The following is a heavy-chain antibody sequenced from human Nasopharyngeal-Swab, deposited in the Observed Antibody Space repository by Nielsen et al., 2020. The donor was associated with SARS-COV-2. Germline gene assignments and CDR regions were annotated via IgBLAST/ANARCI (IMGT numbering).Heavy chain of an antibody. Sequence: GESLKISCAASGFTFSDYYMSWIRQAPGKGLEWVSYISSSSSYTNYADSVKDRFTISRDNAKNSLYLQMNSLRAEDTAVYYCARLSGNSAHVDYWGQGTLVTVSS. D-gene: IGHD4-23*01. J-gene: IGHJ4*02. CDR2: ISSSSSYT. V-gene: IGHV3-11*03. CDR3: ARLSGNSAHVDY. CDR1: GFTFSDYY.